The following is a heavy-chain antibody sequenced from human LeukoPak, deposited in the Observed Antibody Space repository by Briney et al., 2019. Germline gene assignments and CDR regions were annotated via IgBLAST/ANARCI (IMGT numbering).Heavy chain of an antibody. Sequence: GGSLRLSCAASGFTFSSYEMNWVRQAPGKGLEWVSYISSRGSTIYYADSVKGRFTISRDNAKSSLYLQMNSLRAEDTAVYYCARLPTVTTMGYWGQGTLVTVSS. CDR2: ISSRGSTI. J-gene: IGHJ4*02. CDR1: GFTFSSYE. D-gene: IGHD4-17*01. V-gene: IGHV3-48*03. CDR3: ARLPTVTTMGY.